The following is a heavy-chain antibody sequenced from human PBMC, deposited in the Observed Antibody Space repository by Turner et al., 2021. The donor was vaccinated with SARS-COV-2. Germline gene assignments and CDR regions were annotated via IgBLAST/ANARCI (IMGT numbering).Heavy chain of an antibody. V-gene: IGHV3-9*01. Sequence: EVQLVESGGGLVQPGRSLRLSCAASGFTIDDYAMHWVRQSPGKGLGLVSGSTWNSGIIGYADSVKGRFTISGDNAKNSLYLQMHSLRAEDTALYDCAKDIGRDGHSSSWDYYYGMDVWGQGTTVTVSS. CDR3: AKDIGRDGHSSSWDYYYGMDV. CDR1: GFTIDDYA. J-gene: IGHJ6*02. D-gene: IGHD6-6*01. CDR2: STWNSGII.